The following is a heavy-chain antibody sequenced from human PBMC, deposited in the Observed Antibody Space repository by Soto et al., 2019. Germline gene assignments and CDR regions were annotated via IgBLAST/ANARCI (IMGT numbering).Heavy chain of an antibody. CDR2: FDPEDGET. CDR3: ATLARYCSSTSCPKYFDY. D-gene: IGHD2-2*01. V-gene: IGHV1-24*01. Sequence: ASVKVSCTVSGYTLTELSMHWVRQAPGKGLEWMGGFDPEDGETIYAQKFQGRVTMTEDTSTDTAYMELSSLRSEDTAVYYCATLARYCSSTSCPKYFDYWGQRTLVTVSS. J-gene: IGHJ4*02. CDR1: GYTLTELS.